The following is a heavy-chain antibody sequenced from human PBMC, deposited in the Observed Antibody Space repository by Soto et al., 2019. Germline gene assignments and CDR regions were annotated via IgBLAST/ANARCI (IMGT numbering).Heavy chain of an antibody. CDR2: ISPYTGNT. D-gene: IGHD3-16*01. CDR3: VMVDNYVTPTPQDV. Sequence: QVQLVQSGDEVKKPWASVKVSCKASGYIFVNYGIAWVRQAPGQGLEWMGWISPYTGNTHSATKVQGRLTMTTDTSTSTDYMDLGSLTSDDTAVYYCVMVDNYVTPTPQDVWGQGTTVTVSS. J-gene: IGHJ6*02. V-gene: IGHV1-18*01. CDR1: GYIFVNYG.